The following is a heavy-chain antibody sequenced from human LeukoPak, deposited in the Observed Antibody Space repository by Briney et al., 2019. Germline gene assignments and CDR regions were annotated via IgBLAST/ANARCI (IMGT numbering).Heavy chain of an antibody. CDR1: GYTFTSYA. Sequence: GASVKVSCKASGYTFTSYAMNWVRQAPGQGLEWMGWINTNTGNPTYAQGFTGRFVFSLDTSVSTAYLQISSLKAEDTAVYYCASEEGCSRETYYDFWSGYWAPNCRYGMDVWGQGTTVTVSS. CDR3: ASEEGCSRETYYDFWSGYWAPNCRYGMDV. J-gene: IGHJ6*02. D-gene: IGHD3-3*01. V-gene: IGHV7-4-1*02. CDR2: INTNTGNP.